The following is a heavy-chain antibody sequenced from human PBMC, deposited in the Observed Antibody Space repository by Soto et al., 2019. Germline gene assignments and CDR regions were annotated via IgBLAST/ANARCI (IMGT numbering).Heavy chain of an antibody. Sequence: LRLSCAASGFTFSSYAMHWVRQAPGKGLEWVAVISYDGSNKYYADSVKGRFTISRDNSKNTLYLQMNSLRAEDTAVYYCAKADLGGATNFVYFDYWGQGSRVTVPS. J-gene: IGHJ4*02. D-gene: IGHD1-26*01. CDR3: AKADLGGATNFVYFDY. V-gene: IGHV3-30*04. CDR2: ISYDGSNK. CDR1: GFTFSSYA.